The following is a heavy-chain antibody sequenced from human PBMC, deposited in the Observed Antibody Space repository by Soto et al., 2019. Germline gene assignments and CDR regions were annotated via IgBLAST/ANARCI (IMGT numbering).Heavy chain of an antibody. V-gene: IGHV3-30*03. CDR2: ISYDGSNK. CDR1: GFTFSSYG. J-gene: IGHJ4*02. Sequence: GGSLRLSCAASGFTFSSYGMHWVRQAPGKGLEWVAVISYDGSNKYYADSVKGRFTISRDNSKNTLYLQMNSLRAEDTAVYYCASWGFWGQGTLVTVSS. CDR3: ASWGF. D-gene: IGHD3-16*01.